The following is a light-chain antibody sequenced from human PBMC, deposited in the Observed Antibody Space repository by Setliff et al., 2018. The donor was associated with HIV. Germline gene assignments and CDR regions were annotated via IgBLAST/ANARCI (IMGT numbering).Light chain of an antibody. CDR3: TSYTSSNIYV. V-gene: IGLV2-14*03. Sequence: QSALPQPASVSGSPGQSITISCTGTSSDVGGYTYVSWYQQHSGKAPKLMIYDVTERPSGVSNRFSGSKSGNTASLTISGLQAEDEADYYCTSYTSSNIYVFGTGTKVTVL. CDR2: DVT. J-gene: IGLJ1*01. CDR1: SSDVGGYTY.